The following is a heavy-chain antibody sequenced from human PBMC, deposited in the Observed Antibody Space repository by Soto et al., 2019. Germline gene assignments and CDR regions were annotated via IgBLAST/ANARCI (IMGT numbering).Heavy chain of an antibody. V-gene: IGHV3-48*02. CDR1: GFSFSTYS. CDR3: ARGGSSSDHGMDV. J-gene: IGHJ6*02. CDR2: ISSRSYTI. D-gene: IGHD6-6*01. Sequence: EVQLVESGGGLVQPGGSLRLSCAASGFSFSTYSMNWVRQAPGKGLEWVSYISSRSYTIYYIDSGQGRFTIARANAKSSLYLQMNSLRDEDTAVYYCARGGSSSDHGMDVWGQGTTVTVSS.